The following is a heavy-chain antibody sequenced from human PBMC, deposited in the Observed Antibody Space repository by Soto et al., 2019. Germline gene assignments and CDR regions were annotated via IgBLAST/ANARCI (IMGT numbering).Heavy chain of an antibody. J-gene: IGHJ6*02. CDR1: GYSFTSYW. D-gene: IGHD6-19*01. CDR2: IDPSDSYT. Sequence: GESLKISCKGSGYSFTSYWISWVRQMPGKGLEWMGRIDPSDSYTNYSPAFQGHVTISADKSISTAYLQWSSLKASDTAMYYCARQQVNVAGTTHDLDVWGQGATVTVYS. CDR3: ARQQVNVAGTTHDLDV. V-gene: IGHV5-10-1*01.